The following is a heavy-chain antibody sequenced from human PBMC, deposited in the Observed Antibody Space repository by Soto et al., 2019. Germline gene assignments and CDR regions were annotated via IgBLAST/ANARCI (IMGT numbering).Heavy chain of an antibody. CDR1: RFTFDDYA. CDR3: AKGPLGYFDY. V-gene: IGHV3-9*01. Sequence: GGSLRLSCAASRFTFDDYAMHWVRQAPGKGLEWVSGISWNSGSIGYADSVKGRFTISRDNAKNSLYLQMNSLRAEDTALYYCAKGPLGYFDYWGQGTLVTVSS. CDR2: ISWNSGSI. J-gene: IGHJ4*02.